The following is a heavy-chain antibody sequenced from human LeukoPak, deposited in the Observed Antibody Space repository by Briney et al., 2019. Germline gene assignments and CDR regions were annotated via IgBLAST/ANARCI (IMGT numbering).Heavy chain of an antibody. CDR1: GFTFTSYE. Sequence: TGGSLRLPCTASGFTFTSYEMNWVRQAPGKGLEWVSHISTSGSTTHYADSVRGRFTISRDNAKNSLFLQMNSLRAEDTAVYYCATDLEGLVDFEYWGQGTLVTVSS. CDR2: ISTSGSTT. J-gene: IGHJ4*02. V-gene: IGHV3-48*03. CDR3: ATDLEGLVDFEY. D-gene: IGHD6-19*01.